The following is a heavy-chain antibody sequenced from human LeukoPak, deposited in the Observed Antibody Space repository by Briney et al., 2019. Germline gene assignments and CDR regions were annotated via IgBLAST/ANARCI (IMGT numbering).Heavy chain of an antibody. CDR2: ISSSGSTI. CDR3: CSGTYYSDY. V-gene: IGHV3-48*03. J-gene: IGHJ4*01. D-gene: IGHD3-10*02. Sequence: PGGSLRLSCAASGFTFSSYEMNWVRQAPGKGLEWVSYISSSGSTIYYADSVKGRFTISRDNAKNSLYLQMNSLRAEDTAVYYCCSGTYYSDYWGQGTLVTVSS. CDR1: GFTFSSYE.